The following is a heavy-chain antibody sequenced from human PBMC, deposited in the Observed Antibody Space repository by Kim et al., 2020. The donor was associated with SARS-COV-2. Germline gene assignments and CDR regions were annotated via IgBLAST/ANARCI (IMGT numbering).Heavy chain of an antibody. Sequence: NRHLSSRVTVSVETSKNQFSLRLSSVTAADTAVYYCARHGRLGMVAFDIWGQGTMVTVSS. D-gene: IGHD3-16*01. CDR3: ARHGRLGMVAFDI. J-gene: IGHJ3*02. V-gene: IGHV4-39*01.